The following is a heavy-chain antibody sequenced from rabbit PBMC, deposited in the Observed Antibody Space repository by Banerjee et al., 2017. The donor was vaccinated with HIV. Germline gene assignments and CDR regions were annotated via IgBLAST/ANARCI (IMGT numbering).Heavy chain of an antibody. Sequence: QEQVVESGGGLVTLGGSLTLTCKASGFDLSSYYYMCWVRQAPGKGLELIACIYTGTSGSTYYANWAKGRFTISKTSSTTVTLQMTSLTAADTATYFCARDLAGVIGWNFNLWGQGTLVTVS. CDR3: ARDLAGVIGWNFNL. D-gene: IGHD4-1*01. CDR2: IYTGTSGST. J-gene: IGHJ4*01. CDR1: GFDLSSYYY. V-gene: IGHV1S45*01.